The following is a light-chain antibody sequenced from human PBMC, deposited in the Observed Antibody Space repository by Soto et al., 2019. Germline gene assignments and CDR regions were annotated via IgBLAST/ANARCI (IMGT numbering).Light chain of an antibody. V-gene: IGLV1-44*01. CDR1: NSNIGKNT. J-gene: IGLJ2*01. CDR3: AAWDDSLNGHVI. Sequence: QSVLTQPPSASGTPGQRLSISCSGSNSNIGKNTVNWYQQLPRTAPKLLIYSNNQRPSGVPDRFSGSKSGTSASLAISGLQSEDEAHYYCAAWDDSLNGHVIFGGGTEVTVL. CDR2: SNN.